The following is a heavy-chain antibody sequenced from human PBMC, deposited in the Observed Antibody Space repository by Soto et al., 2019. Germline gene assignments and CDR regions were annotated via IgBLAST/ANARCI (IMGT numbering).Heavy chain of an antibody. D-gene: IGHD6-13*01. J-gene: IGHJ5*02. CDR1: GYTFTRYY. CDR2: MNPNSGNT. V-gene: IGHV1-8*01. CDR3: VVKQQLRT. Sequence: ASVKVSCKASGYTFTRYYINWVRQATGQGLEWMGWMNPNSGNTGYARKFQGRVTMTRNTSISTAYMELSSLRSEDTAVYYCVVKQQLRTWGQGTLVTVSS.